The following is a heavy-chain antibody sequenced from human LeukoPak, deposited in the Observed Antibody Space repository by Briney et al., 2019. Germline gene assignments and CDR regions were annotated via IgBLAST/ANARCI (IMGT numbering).Heavy chain of an antibody. D-gene: IGHD2-21*02. CDR1: GYSISSSNY. J-gene: IGHJ3*02. Sequence: AETLSLTCAVSGYSISSSNYWGWIRQPPGKGLEWIGNIHHIGNTYYNPSLKNRVTISLDTSKNQFSLKLSSVTAADTAVYYCARVLIVVVTEEYDAFDIWGQGTMVTDSS. CDR2: IHHIGNT. CDR3: ARVLIVVVTEEYDAFDI. V-gene: IGHV4-38-2*01.